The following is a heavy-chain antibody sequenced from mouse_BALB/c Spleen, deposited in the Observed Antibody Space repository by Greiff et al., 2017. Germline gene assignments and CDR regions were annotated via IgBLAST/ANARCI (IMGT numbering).Heavy chain of an antibody. D-gene: IGHD2-1*01. CDR1: GYTFTSYW. V-gene: IGHV1S81*02. CDR3: TRGRRYGNYDYYAMDY. CDR2: INPSNGGT. J-gene: IGHJ4*01. Sequence: QVQLQQPGAELVKPGASVKMSCKASGYTFTSYWMYWVKQRPGQGLEWIGEINPSNGGTNFNEKFKSKATLTVDKSSSTAYMQLSSLTSEDSAVYYCTRGRRYGNYDYYAMDYWGQGTSGTVSS.